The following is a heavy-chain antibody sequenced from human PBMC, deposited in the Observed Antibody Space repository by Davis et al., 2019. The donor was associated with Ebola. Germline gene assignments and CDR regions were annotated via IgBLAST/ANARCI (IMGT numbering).Heavy chain of an antibody. CDR1: VITSTRYP. J-gene: IGHJ4*02. D-gene: IGHD4-11*01. Sequence: AGSLSLSCADSVITSTRYPMSCVRHAPGPLLEWVSGISTGGGVTISADSVKGRLTISRDNSKNTLYLQMNSLRGEDTAVYYCAKRSDYRSFDYWGQGTQVTVSS. V-gene: IGHV3-23*01. CDR2: ISTGGGVT. CDR3: AKRSDYRSFDY.